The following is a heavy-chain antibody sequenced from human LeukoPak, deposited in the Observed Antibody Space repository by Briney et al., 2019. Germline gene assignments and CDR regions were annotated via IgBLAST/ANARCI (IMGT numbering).Heavy chain of an antibody. CDR1: GYTFTSYD. V-gene: IGHV1-8*01. D-gene: IGHD3-10*01. CDR3: ARGRTLTGGRGALPY. Sequence: ASVKVSCKASGYTFTSYDINWVRQATGQGLEWMGWMNANSGNTGYAQKFQGRVSMTRNTSISTAYMEVTSPRSDDTAVYYCARGRTLTGGRGALPYWGQGTLATVSS. J-gene: IGHJ1*01. CDR2: MNANSGNT.